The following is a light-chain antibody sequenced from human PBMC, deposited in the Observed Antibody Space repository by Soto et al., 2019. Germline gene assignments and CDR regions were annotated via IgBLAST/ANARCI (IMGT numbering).Light chain of an antibody. CDR3: QQRTDWPPVYT. CDR1: QSVSSF. CDR2: DVS. Sequence: EIVLTQSPVTLSLSPGERATLSCRASQSVSSFLAWYQQKRGQPPRILIYDVSSRAAGIPARFSGSGSGTDFTLTISSLEPEDFAVYYCQQRTDWPPVYTFGQGTKLEIK. V-gene: IGKV3-11*01. J-gene: IGKJ2*01.